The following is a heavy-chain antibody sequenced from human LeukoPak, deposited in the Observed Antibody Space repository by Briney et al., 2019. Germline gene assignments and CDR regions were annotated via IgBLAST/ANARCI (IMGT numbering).Heavy chain of an antibody. CDR1: GGTFSSYA. D-gene: IGHD6-19*01. V-gene: IGHV1-69*13. J-gene: IGHJ4*02. CDR3: ARVGYSSGWPYFDY. Sequence: SVKVSCKASGGTFSSYAISWVRQAPGQGLEWMGGIIPIFGTANYAQKFQGRVTITADESTSTAYMELSSLRSEDTTVYYCARVGYSSGWPYFDYWGQGTLVTVSS. CDR2: IIPIFGTA.